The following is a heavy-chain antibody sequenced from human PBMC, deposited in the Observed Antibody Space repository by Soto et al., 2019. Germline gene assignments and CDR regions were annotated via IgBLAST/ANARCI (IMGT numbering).Heavy chain of an antibody. CDR3: ARGSGAEAGIGNWLEP. CDR1: GGTFISYA. V-gene: IGHV1-69*13. Sequence: SVKVSCKASGGTFISYAISWVRQAPGQGLEWMGGIIPIFGTANYAQKFQGRVTITADESTSTAYMELSSLRSEDKAVYYCARGSGAEAGIGNWLEPWRQGTLV. D-gene: IGHD6-13*01. J-gene: IGHJ5*02. CDR2: IIPIFGTA.